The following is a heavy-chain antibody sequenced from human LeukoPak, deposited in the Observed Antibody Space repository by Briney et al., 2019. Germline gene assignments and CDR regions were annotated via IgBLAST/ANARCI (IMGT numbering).Heavy chain of an antibody. CDR2: IYYSGST. CDR3: TKGGELMNY. D-gene: IGHD1-26*01. J-gene: IGHJ4*02. Sequence: TSETLSLTCTVSGGSISSYYWSWIRQPPGKGLEWIGYIYYSGSTNYNPSLKSRVTISIDTSKNQFSLKLSSVTAADTAVYYCTKGGELMNYWGQGTLVTVSS. V-gene: IGHV4-59*01. CDR1: GGSISSYY.